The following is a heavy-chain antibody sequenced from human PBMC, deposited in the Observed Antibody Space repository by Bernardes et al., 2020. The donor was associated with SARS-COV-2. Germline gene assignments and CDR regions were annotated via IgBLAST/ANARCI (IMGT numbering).Heavy chain of an antibody. J-gene: IGHJ5*02. CDR3: AHRLAAGWYGDWFDP. D-gene: IGHD6-19*01. CDR1: GFSLSTSGVG. CDR2: IYWDDDK. V-gene: IGHV2-5*02. Sequence: SCPTLVKPTQTLTLTCTFSGFSLSTSGVGVGWIRQPPGKALEWLALIYWDDDKRYSPSLKSRLTITKDTSKNQVVLTMTNMDPVDTATYYCAHRLAAGWYGDWFDPWGQGTLVTVSS.